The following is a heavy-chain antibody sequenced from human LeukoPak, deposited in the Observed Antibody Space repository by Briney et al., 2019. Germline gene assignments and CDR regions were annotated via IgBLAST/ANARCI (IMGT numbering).Heavy chain of an antibody. CDR2: INHSGST. CDR1: GGSFSGYY. V-gene: IGHV4-34*01. D-gene: IGHD6-13*01. Sequence: SETLSLTCAVYGGSFSGYYLSWIRQPPGKGLEWIGEINHSGSTNYNPSLKSRVTISVDTSKNQFSLKLSSVTAADTAVYYCARGGGSSSWCFDYWGQGTLVTVSS. CDR3: ARGGGSSSWCFDY. J-gene: IGHJ4*02.